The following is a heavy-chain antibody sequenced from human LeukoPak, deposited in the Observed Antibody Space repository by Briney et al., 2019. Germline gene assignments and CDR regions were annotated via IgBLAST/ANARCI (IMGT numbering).Heavy chain of an antibody. J-gene: IGHJ2*01. D-gene: IGHD2-2*01. Sequence: SETLSLTCTVSGGSIIGASHYWGWIRQPPGKGLEWIGSIYYNGVTYYSPSLRSRVTISIDTSKNQFSLMLNAVTAADTAVYYCSRRDCSQTSCSYWYFDLWGRGTLVTVSS. CDR2: IYYNGVT. V-gene: IGHV4-39*07. CDR1: GGSIIGASHY. CDR3: SRRDCSQTSCSYWYFDL.